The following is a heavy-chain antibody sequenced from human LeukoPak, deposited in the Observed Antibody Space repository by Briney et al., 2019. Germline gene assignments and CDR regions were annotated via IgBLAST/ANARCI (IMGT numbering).Heavy chain of an antibody. Sequence: PGGSLRLSCAASGFTFSSYAMSWVRQAPGKGLEWVSAISGSGGSTYYAGSVKGRFTISRDNSKNTLYLQMNSLRAEDTAVYYCAKVGRIAVAGQLDYWGQGTLVTVSS. J-gene: IGHJ4*02. D-gene: IGHD6-19*01. V-gene: IGHV3-23*01. CDR2: ISGSGGST. CDR1: GFTFSSYA. CDR3: AKVGRIAVAGQLDY.